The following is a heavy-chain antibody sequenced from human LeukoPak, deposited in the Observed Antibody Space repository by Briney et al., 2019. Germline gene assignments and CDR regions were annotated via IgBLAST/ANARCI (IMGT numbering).Heavy chain of an antibody. CDR1: GYTFTGYY. V-gene: IGHV1-2*02. Sequence: ASVMVSCKASGYTFTGYYMHWVRQAPGQGLEWMGWINPNSGGTNYAQNFQGGVTMTRDASSSTAYMELSRLRSDDTAVYYCARDIGDYYGAGSSFDYWGQGTLVTVSS. J-gene: IGHJ4*02. CDR2: INPNSGGT. CDR3: ARDIGDYYGAGSSFDY. D-gene: IGHD3-10*01.